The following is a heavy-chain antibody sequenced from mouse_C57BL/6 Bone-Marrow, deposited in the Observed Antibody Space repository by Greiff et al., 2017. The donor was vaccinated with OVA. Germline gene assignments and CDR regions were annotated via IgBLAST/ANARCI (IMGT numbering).Heavy chain of an antibody. CDR1: GYTFTSYW. CDR3: VGVFAY. CDR2: IDPSDSYT. J-gene: IGHJ3*01. Sequence: QVQLQQPGAELVKPGASVKLSCKASGYTFTSYWMQWVKQRPGQGLEWIGEIDPSDSYTNYNQKFKGKATLTVYTSSSTAYMQLSSLTSEDSAVYYCVGVFAYWGQGTLVTVSA. V-gene: IGHV1-50*01.